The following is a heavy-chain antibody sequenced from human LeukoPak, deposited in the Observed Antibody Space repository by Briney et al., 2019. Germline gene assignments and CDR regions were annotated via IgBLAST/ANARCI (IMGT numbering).Heavy chain of an antibody. CDR2: ISSSSSYI. CDR3: AKGNRRGNSGWYEGPAFDI. Sequence: GGSLRLSCAASGFTFSSYSMDWVRQAPGKGLECVSSISSSSSYIYYADSVKGRFTISRDNARTTLYLQMNSLRAEDMAVYYCAKGNRRGNSGWYEGPAFDIWAKGQWSPSLQ. D-gene: IGHD6-19*01. V-gene: IGHV3-21*04. CDR1: GFTFSSYS. J-gene: IGHJ3*02.